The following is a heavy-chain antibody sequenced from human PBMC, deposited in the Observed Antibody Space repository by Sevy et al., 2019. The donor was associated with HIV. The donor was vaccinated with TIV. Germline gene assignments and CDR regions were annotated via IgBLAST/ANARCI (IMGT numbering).Heavy chain of an antibody. V-gene: IGHV3-30*03. Sequence: GGSLRLSCVASGFTFRTYGIHWVRQAPGKGLEWVAVISHDGSHKYNADSVKGLFFISRENSQNALYLQMSSLRVDDTAVYYCAIALRANLLYNVLWSGSSGMDVWSQGTTVTVAS. CDR3: AIALRANLLYNVLWSGSSGMDV. J-gene: IGHJ6*02. CDR2: ISHDGSHK. D-gene: IGHD3-3*01. CDR1: GFTFRTYG.